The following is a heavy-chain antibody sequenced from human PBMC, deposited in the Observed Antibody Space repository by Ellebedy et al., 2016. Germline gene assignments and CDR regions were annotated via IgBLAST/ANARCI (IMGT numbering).Heavy chain of an antibody. CDR1: GGSISSSNW. CDR3: ATHDILTGYYASLGY. CDR2: IYHSGST. V-gene: IGHV4-4*02. D-gene: IGHD3-9*01. Sequence: SETLSLTXAVSGGSISSSNWWNWVRQPPGKGLEWIGEIYHSGSTNYNPSLKSRVTISVDKSKNQFSLKLSSVTAADTAVYYCATHDILTGYYASLGYWGQGTLVTVSS. J-gene: IGHJ4*02.